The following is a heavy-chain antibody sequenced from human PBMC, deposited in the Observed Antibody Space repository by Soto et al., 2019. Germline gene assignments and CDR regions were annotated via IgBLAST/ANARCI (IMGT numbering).Heavy chain of an antibody. CDR1: GFTFSSYA. D-gene: IGHD6-25*01. J-gene: IGHJ6*02. Sequence: EVQLLESGGGLVQPGGSLRLSCAASGFTFSSYAMTWVRQAPGKGLEWVSGISGTAGSAYYAESVKGRFTISRDNSKXXXXXXXXXXXXXXXXXXXXXXXXXXXXXRLMDVWGQGTTVTVSS. V-gene: IGHV3-23*01. CDR2: ISGTAGSA. CDR3: XXXXXXXXXRLMDV.